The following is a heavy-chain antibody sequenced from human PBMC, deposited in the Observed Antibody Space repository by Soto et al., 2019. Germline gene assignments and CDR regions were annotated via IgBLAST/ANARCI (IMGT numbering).Heavy chain of an antibody. CDR2: IIPIFGTA. J-gene: IGHJ4*02. CDR1: GGTFSSYA. CDR3: ARPGRIAARPDQAFDY. Sequence: GASVKVSCKASGGTFSSYAISWVRQAPGQGLEWMGGIIPIFGTANYAQKFQGRVTITADESTSTAYMELSSLRSEDTAVYYCARPGRIAARPDQAFDYWGQGTLVTVSS. V-gene: IGHV1-69*13. D-gene: IGHD6-6*01.